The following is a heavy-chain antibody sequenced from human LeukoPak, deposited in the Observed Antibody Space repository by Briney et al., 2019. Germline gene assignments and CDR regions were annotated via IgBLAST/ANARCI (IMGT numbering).Heavy chain of an antibody. CDR1: GFTVSSNY. V-gene: IGHV3-53*04. CDR2: IYSGGST. J-gene: IGHJ3*02. Sequence: GGSLRLSCAASGFTVSSNYMSWVRQAPGKGLEWVSVIYSGGSTYYADSVKGRFTISRHNSKNTLYLQMNSLRAEDTAVYYCARAERPYYYYDSSGYAFDIWGQGTMVTVSS. CDR3: ARAERPYYYYDSSGYAFDI. D-gene: IGHD3-22*01.